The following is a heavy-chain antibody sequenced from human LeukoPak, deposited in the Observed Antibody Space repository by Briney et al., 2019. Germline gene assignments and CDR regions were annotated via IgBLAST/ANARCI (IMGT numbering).Heavy chain of an antibody. CDR3: AKEIGSSGYYDY. CDR1: GFTFSSYA. CDR2: ISGSGTST. J-gene: IGHJ4*02. V-gene: IGHV3-23*01. Sequence: EGSLRLSCAASGFTFSSYAMSWVRQAPGKGPEWVSAISGSGTSTYYAASVKGRFTISRDNSKNTLYLQMNSLRAEDTAVYYCAKEIGSSGYYDYWGQGTLVTVSS. D-gene: IGHD3-22*01.